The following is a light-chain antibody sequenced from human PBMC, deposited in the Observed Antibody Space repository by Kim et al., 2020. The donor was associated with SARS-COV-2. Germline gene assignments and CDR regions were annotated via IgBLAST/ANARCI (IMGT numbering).Light chain of an antibody. J-gene: IGLJ1*01. Sequence: ITNYCSAGSSTNWANIDVPWYQQRPGTAPKLLIYLNSNRPSGVPDRFSASKSGTSASLGITGLQAEDEADYYCRSCDSSLSAFVFGTGTKVTVL. CDR2: LNS. CDR3: RSCDSSLSAFV. CDR1: SSTNWANID. V-gene: IGLV1-40*01.